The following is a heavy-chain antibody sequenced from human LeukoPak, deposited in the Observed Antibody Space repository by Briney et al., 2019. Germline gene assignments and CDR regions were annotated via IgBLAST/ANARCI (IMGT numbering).Heavy chain of an antibody. CDR1: GGSFSGYY. CDR3: ARIYDFWSGYYTGSAIDI. D-gene: IGHD3-3*01. Sequence: PSETLSLTCAVYGGSFSGYYWSWIRQPPGKGLEWIGEINHSGSTNYNPSLKSRVTMSVDTSKNQFSLRLSSVTAADTAVYYCARIYDFWSGYYTGSAIDIWGQGTMVTVSS. V-gene: IGHV4-34*01. CDR2: INHSGST. J-gene: IGHJ3*02.